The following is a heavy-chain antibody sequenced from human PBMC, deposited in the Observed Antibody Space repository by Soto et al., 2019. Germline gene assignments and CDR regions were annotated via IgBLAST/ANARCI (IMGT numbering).Heavy chain of an antibody. CDR3: AKDEYYDSGTYSYTGMDV. CDR1: GFTFNTYA. Sequence: PGGSLRLSCVVSGFTFNTYAVSWVRQAPGKGLEWVSLISGDSGSTYYGDSVKGRFTISRDNSKNTVYLQMNSLRAEDTAVYYCAKDEYYDSGTYSYTGMDVWGQGTTVTVSS. CDR2: ISGDSGST. V-gene: IGHV3-23*01. D-gene: IGHD3-16*01. J-gene: IGHJ6*02.